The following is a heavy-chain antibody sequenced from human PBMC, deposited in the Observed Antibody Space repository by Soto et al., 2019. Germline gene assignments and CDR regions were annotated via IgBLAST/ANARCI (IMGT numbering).Heavy chain of an antibody. J-gene: IGHJ4*02. V-gene: IGHV3-30*18. Sequence: VQLVESGAGVVQPGRSLRLSCAASGFTFSDYAMHWVRQAQGKGLEWAAVVSYVGRNTHYADSVKGQFTISRDISKNTVSLEITSLRAEDTAVYYCAKGGRQWMVTSDFNYWGQGALVTVSS. CDR3: AKGGRQWMVTSDFNY. CDR2: VSYVGRNT. D-gene: IGHD6-19*01. CDR1: GFTFSDYA.